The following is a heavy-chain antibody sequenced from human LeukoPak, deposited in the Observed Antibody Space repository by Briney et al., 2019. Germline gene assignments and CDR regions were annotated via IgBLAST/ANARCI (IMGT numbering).Heavy chain of an antibody. V-gene: IGHV1-8*03. CDR2: MNPNSGNT. CDR3: ARVFKGVAARRGDYYYYMDV. J-gene: IGHJ6*03. CDR1: GYTFTIYD. Sequence: ASVKVSCXASGYTFTIYDINWVRQAIGQGLEWMAWMNPNSGNTGYAQKFQGRVTITRNTSISTAYMELSSLRSEDTAVYYCARVFKGVAARRGDYYYYMDVWGKGTTVTVSS. D-gene: IGHD6-6*01.